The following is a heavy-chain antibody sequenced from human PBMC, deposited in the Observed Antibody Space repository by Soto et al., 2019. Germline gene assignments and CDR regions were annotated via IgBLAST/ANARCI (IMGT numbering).Heavy chain of an antibody. CDR1: GGSISSYY. CDR3: AREQGWAETAAAIHGKPRPLYWFDT. Sequence: SETLSLTCTVSGGSISSYYWSWIRQPPGKGLEWIGYIYYSGSTNYNPSLKSRVTISVDTSKNQFSLKLSSVTAADTAVYYCAREQGWAETAAAIHGKPRPLYWFDTWGPGTQVTVSS. V-gene: IGHV4-59*01. J-gene: IGHJ5*02. CDR2: IYYSGST. D-gene: IGHD2-2*02.